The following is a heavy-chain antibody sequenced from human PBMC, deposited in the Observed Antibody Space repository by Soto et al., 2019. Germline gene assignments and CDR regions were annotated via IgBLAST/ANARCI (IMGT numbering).Heavy chain of an antibody. CDR3: AITYYDFDV. Sequence: EEQLVQSGGGWVQPGGSLRLSCAASGFSFSSYDLFWVRQAPGKGLEYVSAVSRNGINTYYANSVKGRFTISRDNSKNIMYLQMGTLRAEDMAVYYCAITYYDFDVWGKGTTVIVSS. V-gene: IGHV3-64*01. D-gene: IGHD3-3*01. CDR1: GFSFSSYD. CDR2: VSRNGINT. J-gene: IGHJ6*04.